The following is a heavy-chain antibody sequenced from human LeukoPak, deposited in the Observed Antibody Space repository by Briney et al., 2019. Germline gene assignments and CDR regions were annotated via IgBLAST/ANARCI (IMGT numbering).Heavy chain of an antibody. D-gene: IGHD1-26*01. CDR1: GYTFTGYY. V-gene: IGHV1-2*02. J-gene: IGHJ4*02. CDR2: INPNSGGT. Sequence: ASVKVSCKASGYTFTGYYMHWVRQAPGQGLEWMGWINPNSGGTNYAQKFQGRVTMTRDTSISTAYMELRSLRSDDTAVYYCARARVGSASLIDYWGQGTLVTVSS. CDR3: ARARVGSASLIDY.